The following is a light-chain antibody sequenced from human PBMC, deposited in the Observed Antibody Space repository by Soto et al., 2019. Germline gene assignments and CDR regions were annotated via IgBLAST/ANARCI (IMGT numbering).Light chain of an antibody. CDR3: QQLNSYPLT. CDR1: QGISSY. V-gene: IGKV1-9*01. CDR2: AAS. Sequence: DIQLTQSPSFLSASVGDRVTITCRASQGISSYLAWYQQKPGTAHKLLIYAASTLQSGVPSRFSGSGSGTEFTLTISSLQPEDFATYYCQQLNSYPLTFGGGTKVEIK. J-gene: IGKJ4*01.